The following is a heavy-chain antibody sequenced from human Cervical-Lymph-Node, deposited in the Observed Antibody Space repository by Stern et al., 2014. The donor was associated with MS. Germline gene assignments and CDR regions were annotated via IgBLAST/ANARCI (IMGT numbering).Heavy chain of an antibody. D-gene: IGHD6-13*01. CDR1: GFSFSRYA. Sequence: QVQLVQSGGGVVQPGRSLRLSWAASGFSFSRYAMHWVRQAPGKGLEWGALIWYDGSNPYYADSVTGRFTISRDNFKNTLYLQMNSLRAEDTAVYYCASAYSSSHYYFDYWGQGTLVTVSS. CDR2: IWYDGSNP. J-gene: IGHJ4*02. V-gene: IGHV3-33*01. CDR3: ASAYSSSHYYFDY.